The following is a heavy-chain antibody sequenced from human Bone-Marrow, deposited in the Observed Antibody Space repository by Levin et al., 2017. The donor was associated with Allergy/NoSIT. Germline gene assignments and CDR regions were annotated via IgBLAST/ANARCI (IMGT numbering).Heavy chain of an antibody. V-gene: IGHV3-23*01. CDR1: GFTFSAYA. CDR2: VGITSTNT. D-gene: IGHD6-19*01. CDR3: AKARRSGWPDF. Sequence: GESLKISCTTSGFTFSAYAMNWVRQAPGKGLEWVSSVGITSTNTYYADSVKGRFTISRDNSESTLYLQMNSLRAEDTAIYYCAKARRSGWPDFWGQGTLVTVSS. J-gene: IGHJ4*02.